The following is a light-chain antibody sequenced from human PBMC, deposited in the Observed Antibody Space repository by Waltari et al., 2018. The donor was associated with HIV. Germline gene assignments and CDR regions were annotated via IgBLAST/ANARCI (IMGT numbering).Light chain of an antibody. CDR3: QQYNSHSYA. J-gene: IGKJ2*01. CDR2: KTS. Sequence: DVQMTQSPSTLSAGVGDKVTITCRASQIINNWLAWYQQKPGKPPKLLIYKTSYLESGVPSRFSGCGSGADFTLIIDDLQPDDFATYYCQQYNSHSYAFGQGTKVDVK. CDR1: QIINNW. V-gene: IGKV1-5*03.